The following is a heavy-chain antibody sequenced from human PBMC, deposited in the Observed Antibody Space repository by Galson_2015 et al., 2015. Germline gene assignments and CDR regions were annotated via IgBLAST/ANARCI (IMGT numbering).Heavy chain of an antibody. J-gene: IGHJ4*02. Sequence: QSGAQVTKPGESLKISCKGSGFSFATYWIGWVRQVPGKGLEWMGVIYPGDLDTRYSQSFLGQATISADKSLTTAYLQWSSLKASDTAMYYCARVRLYDNIDYWCQGTLVTVSS. CDR2: IYPGDLDT. CDR3: ARVRLYDNIDY. D-gene: IGHD2-8*01. V-gene: IGHV5-51*01. CDR1: GFSFATYW.